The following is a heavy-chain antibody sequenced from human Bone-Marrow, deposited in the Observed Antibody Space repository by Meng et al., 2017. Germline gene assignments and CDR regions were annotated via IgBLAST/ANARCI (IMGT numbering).Heavy chain of an antibody. V-gene: IGHV4-34*01. CDR3: ASGYCSGGSCQVGWFDP. D-gene: IGHD2-15*01. J-gene: IGHJ5*02. Sequence: QRRVSGHEQPQQPLSLTCLVYGVSFSCYYSSRSRQPPGNGLGCVGVIQHSGSTDYNPYLKNRVAISVDTCKNQFCMELSYVSAAETAVYDCASGYCSGGSCQVGWFDPWGQGTLVTVSS. CDR1: GVSFSCYY. CDR2: IQHSGST.